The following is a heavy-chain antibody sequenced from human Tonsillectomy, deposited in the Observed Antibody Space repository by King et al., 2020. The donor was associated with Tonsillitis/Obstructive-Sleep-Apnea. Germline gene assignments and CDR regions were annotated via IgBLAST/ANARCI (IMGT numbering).Heavy chain of an antibody. CDR2: ISWNSGSI. V-gene: IGHV3-9*01. Sequence: VQLVESGGGLVQPGRSLRLSCAASGFTFDDYVMHWVRQAPGKGLEWVSGISWNSGSIGYADSVKGRFTISRDNAKKSLYLQMNSLRAEDTALYYCARGTSSTIFGEDYMDVWGKGPTVTV. CDR1: GFTFDDYV. CDR3: ARGTSSTIFGEDYMDV. J-gene: IGHJ6*03. D-gene: IGHD3-3*01.